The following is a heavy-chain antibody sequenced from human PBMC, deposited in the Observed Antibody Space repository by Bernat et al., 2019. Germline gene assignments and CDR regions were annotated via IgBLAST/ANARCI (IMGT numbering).Heavy chain of an antibody. Sequence: QVQLVESGGGVVQPGRSLRLSCAASGFTFSSYAMHWVRQAPGKGLEWVAVISYDGSNKYYADSVKGRFTISRDNSKNTLYLQMNSLRAEDTAVYYCARDGATGGEEYYFDYWGQGTLVTVSS. CDR1: GFTFSSYA. CDR2: ISYDGSNK. D-gene: IGHD2-21*01. J-gene: IGHJ4*02. V-gene: IGHV3-30-3*01. CDR3: ARDGATGGEEYYFDY.